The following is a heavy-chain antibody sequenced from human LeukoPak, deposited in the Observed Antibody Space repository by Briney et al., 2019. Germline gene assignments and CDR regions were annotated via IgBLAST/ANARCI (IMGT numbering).Heavy chain of an antibody. J-gene: IGHJ6*03. V-gene: IGHV1-69*13. D-gene: IGHD2-21*02. CDR2: IIPIFGTA. CDR3: ARAPLVTATHYYYYYYMDV. CDR1: GYTFTSYA. Sequence: SVKVSCKASGYTFTSYAMNWVRQAPGQGLEWMGGIIPIFGTANYAQKFQGRVTITADESTSTAYMELSSLRSEDTAVYYCARAPLVTATHYYYYYYMDVWGKGTTVTISS.